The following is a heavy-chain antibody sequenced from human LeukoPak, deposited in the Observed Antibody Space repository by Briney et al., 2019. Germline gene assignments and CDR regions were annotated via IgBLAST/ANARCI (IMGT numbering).Heavy chain of an antibody. CDR3: ARGNSVVNYYHGLDL. CDR1: GFTFSDYG. D-gene: IGHD2-2*01. CDR2: IWYDGNNK. Sequence: RGSLRLSCAASGFTFSDYGMHWVRQAPGQGLEWVGVIWYDGNNKYYSDSVKGRFTISRDNSKNTVYLQMNDLRPEDTAVYYCARGNSVVNYYHGLDLWGQGTTV. V-gene: IGHV3-33*01. J-gene: IGHJ6*02.